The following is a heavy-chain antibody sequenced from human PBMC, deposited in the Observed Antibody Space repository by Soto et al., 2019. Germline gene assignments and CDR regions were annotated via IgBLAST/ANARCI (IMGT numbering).Heavy chain of an antibody. CDR3: ARDPYCGGDWYSGPGAGWFDP. CDR1: GFTFSSYA. V-gene: IGHV3-30-3*01. D-gene: IGHD2-21*02. Sequence: QVQLVESGGGVVQPGRSLRLSCAASGFTFSSYAMHWVRQAPGKGLEWVAVISYDGSNKYYADSVKGRFTISRDNSENTLYLQMNSLSAEDTGVYYCARDPYCGGDWYSGPGAGWFDPWGQGTLVTVSS. CDR2: ISYDGSNK. J-gene: IGHJ5*02.